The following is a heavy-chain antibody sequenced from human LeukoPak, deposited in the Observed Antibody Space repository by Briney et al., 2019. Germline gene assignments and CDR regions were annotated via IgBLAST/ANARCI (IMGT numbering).Heavy chain of an antibody. CDR2: ISYDGSNK. Sequence: PGGSLRLSCAASGLTFSSYGMHWVRQAPGKGLEWVARISYDGSNKLYGDSVKGRFTISRDDSKNTLSLQMNSLRPEDTALYYCAKEQDYGAYVFLDFWGQGTLVTVSS. J-gene: IGHJ4*02. V-gene: IGHV3-30*18. CDR1: GLTFSSYG. CDR3: AKEQDYGAYVFLDF. D-gene: IGHD4-17*01.